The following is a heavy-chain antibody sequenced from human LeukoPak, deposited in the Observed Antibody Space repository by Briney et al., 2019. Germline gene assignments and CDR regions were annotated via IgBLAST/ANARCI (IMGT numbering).Heavy chain of an antibody. CDR1: GGSISGYY. V-gene: IGHV4-59*08. CDR3: ARHDGQQRGFDY. Sequence: SETLSLTCTVSGGSISGYYWSWIRQPPGKGLEWIGYIYYSGSTNYNPSLKSRVTISVDTSKNQFSLKLSSVTAADTAVYYCARHDGQQRGFDYWGQGTLVTVSS. CDR2: IYYSGST. D-gene: IGHD6-13*01. J-gene: IGHJ4*02.